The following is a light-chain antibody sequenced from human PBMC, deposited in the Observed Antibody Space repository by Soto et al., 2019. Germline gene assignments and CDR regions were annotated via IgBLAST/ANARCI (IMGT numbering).Light chain of an antibody. Sequence: QSALTQPASVSGSPGQSITISCTCTSSDVGGYNYVSWYQQHPGKAPKLMIYDVSNRPSWVSNRFSGSKSGNTASLTISGLQAEYEADYYCSSYTSSSTLVVFGGGTKLTVL. CDR3: SSYTSSSTLVV. CDR1: SSDVGGYNY. V-gene: IGLV2-14*01. CDR2: DVS. J-gene: IGLJ2*01.